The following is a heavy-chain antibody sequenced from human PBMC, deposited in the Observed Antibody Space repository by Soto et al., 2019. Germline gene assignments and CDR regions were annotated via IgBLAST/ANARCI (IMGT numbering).Heavy chain of an antibody. D-gene: IGHD1-26*01. J-gene: IGHJ4*02. CDR1: GYTFTSYA. CDR3: ASSGRDWGIDY. CDR2: INAGNGNT. Sequence: QVQLVQSGAEEKKPGASVKVSCKASGYTFTSYAMHWVRQAPGQRLEWMGWINAGNGNTKYSQRSQGRATITRATAASTAYMELSSVRSEDTAVYYCASSGRDWGIDYWGEGTLVTVSS. V-gene: IGHV1-3*05.